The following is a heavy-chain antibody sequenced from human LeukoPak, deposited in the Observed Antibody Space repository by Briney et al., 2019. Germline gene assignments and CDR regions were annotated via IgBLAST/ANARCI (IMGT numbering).Heavy chain of an antibody. V-gene: IGHV3-74*01. D-gene: IGHD3-22*01. Sequence: PGGTLRGSGAASGFTFRSYGWHWVGQAPGKGLVWVSRINSDGSSTSYADSVKGRFTISRDNAKNTLYLQMNSLRAEDTAVYYCARQGITMIVVVITTYYYYYMDVWGKGTTVTVSS. CDR2: INSDGSST. J-gene: IGHJ6*03. CDR1: GFTFRSYG. CDR3: ARQGITMIVVVITTYYYYYMDV.